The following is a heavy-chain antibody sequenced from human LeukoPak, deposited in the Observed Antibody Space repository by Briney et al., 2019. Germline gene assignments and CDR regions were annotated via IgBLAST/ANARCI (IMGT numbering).Heavy chain of an antibody. CDR3: ANDIVMIAGGYFDF. CDR2: ISWNSGSI. CDR1: GFTFDDYD. V-gene: IGHV3-9*03. J-gene: IGHJ4*02. Sequence: GRSLRLSCAASGFTFDDYDMQWVRRAPGRGLVWVSGISWNSGSIGYADSVKGRFTISRDNAKNSLYLQMNSLRAEDMALYYCANDIVMIAGGYFDFCGQGTLVTVSS. D-gene: IGHD3-22*01.